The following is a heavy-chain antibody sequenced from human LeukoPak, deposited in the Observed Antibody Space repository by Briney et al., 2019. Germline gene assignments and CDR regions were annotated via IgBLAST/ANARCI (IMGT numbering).Heavy chain of an antibody. V-gene: IGHV3-72*01. D-gene: IGHD1-26*01. CDR3: ATIVGATPEY. CDR1: GFTFSDHY. J-gene: IGHJ4*02. Sequence: PGGSLRLSCAASGFTFSDHYMDWVRQAPGKGLEWVGRIRNKANSYTTEYAASVKGRFTTSRDDSKNSLYLQMNSLNTEDTAVYYCATIVGATPEYGGQGTLVTVSS. CDR2: IRNKANSYTT.